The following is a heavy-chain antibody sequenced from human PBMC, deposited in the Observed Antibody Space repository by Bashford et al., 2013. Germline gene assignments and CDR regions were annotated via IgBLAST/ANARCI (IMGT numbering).Heavy chain of an antibody. V-gene: IGHV4-31*09. CDR3: SSLQYTSSWYIDY. D-gene: IGHD6-13*01. CDR1: GSISSGGYV. J-gene: IGHJ4*02. Sequence: PSXTLSLTLHCLCGSISSGGYVLELGSAXTHGKGLEWIGYIYYSGSTYYNPSLKSRVTISVDTSKNQFALKLSSVTAADTAVYYCSSLQYTSSWYIDYWGQGVLVTVSS. CDR2: IYYSGST.